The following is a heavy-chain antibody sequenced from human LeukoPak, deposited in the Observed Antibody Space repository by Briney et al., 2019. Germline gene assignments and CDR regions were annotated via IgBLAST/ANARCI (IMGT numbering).Heavy chain of an antibody. CDR3: ARDIPSSLTAEF. CDR1: GFTFDDYG. CDR2: INWNGGST. Sequence: GGSLRLSCAASGFTFDDYGMSWVRQAPGKGLEWVSGINWNGGSTGYADSVKGRFTISRDNAKNSLYLPMNSLRAEDTALYYCARDIPSSLTAEFWGQGTLVTVSS. J-gene: IGHJ4*02. V-gene: IGHV3-20*04. D-gene: IGHD2/OR15-2a*01.